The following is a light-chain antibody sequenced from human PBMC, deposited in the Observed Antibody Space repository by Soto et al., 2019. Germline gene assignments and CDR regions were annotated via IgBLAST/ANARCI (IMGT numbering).Light chain of an antibody. V-gene: IGKV2-28*01. CDR3: MQALQPSLT. Sequence: DIVMTQSPLSLPVTPGEPASISCRSSQSLLHSNGYNYLDWYLQKPGQSPQLLIYLGSNRASWVPDRFSGSGSGTDFTLKISRVEAEDVGVYYCMQALQPSLTFGGGTKVEIK. CDR1: QSLLHSNGYNY. CDR2: LGS. J-gene: IGKJ4*01.